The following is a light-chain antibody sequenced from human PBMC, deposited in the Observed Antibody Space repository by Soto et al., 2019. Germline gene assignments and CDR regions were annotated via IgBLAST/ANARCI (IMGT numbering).Light chain of an antibody. CDR2: GAY. Sequence: EIVLTQSPGTLSLSPGERATLSCRASQSISSSYLAWYQQRPGQAPRLLIYGAYSRATGIQDRFSGSGSGTEFTLTIRRLEPEDFAVYYCKQYGSSSWTFGQGTKVDI. V-gene: IGKV3-20*01. J-gene: IGKJ1*01. CDR3: KQYGSSSWT. CDR1: QSISSSY.